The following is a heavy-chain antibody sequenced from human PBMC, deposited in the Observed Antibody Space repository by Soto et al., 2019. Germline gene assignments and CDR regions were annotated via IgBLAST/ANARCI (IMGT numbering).Heavy chain of an antibody. Sequence: GGSLRLSCAASGFTVSSNYMSWVRQAPGKGLAWVSVIYSGGSTYYADSVKGRFTISRDNSKNTLYLQMNSLRAEDTAVYYCAKDPQTYYDSSGSIDDWGQGTRVTVAS. CDR2: IYSGGST. D-gene: IGHD3-22*01. V-gene: IGHV3-66*01. J-gene: IGHJ4*02. CDR3: AKDPQTYYDSSGSIDD. CDR1: GFTVSSNY.